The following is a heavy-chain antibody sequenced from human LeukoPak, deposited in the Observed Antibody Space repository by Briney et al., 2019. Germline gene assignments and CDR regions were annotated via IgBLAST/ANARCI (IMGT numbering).Heavy chain of an antibody. CDR1: GGSFSGYY. CDR2: INHSGST. D-gene: IGHD3-3*01. Sequence: PSETLSLTCAVYGGSFSGYYWSWIRQPPGKGLEWIGEINHSGSTNYNPSLKSRVTISVDTSKNQFSLKLSSVTAADTAVYYCARVVGGSITIFGVAGIPYCYYYMDVWGKGTTVTVSS. V-gene: IGHV4-34*01. J-gene: IGHJ6*03. CDR3: ARVVGGSITIFGVAGIPYCYYYMDV.